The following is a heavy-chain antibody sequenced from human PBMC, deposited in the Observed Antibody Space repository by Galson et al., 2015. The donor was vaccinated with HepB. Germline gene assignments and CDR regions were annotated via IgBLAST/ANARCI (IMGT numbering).Heavy chain of an antibody. Sequence: SVKVSCKASGYTFTSYGISWVRQAPGQGLEWMGWISAYNGNTNYAQKLQGKVTMTTDTSTSTAYMELRSLRSDDTAVYYCARDTIFGVVTPIDYWGQGTLVTVSS. D-gene: IGHD3-3*01. CDR1: GYTFTSYG. CDR2: ISAYNGNT. J-gene: IGHJ4*02. V-gene: IGHV1-18*01. CDR3: ARDTIFGVVTPIDY.